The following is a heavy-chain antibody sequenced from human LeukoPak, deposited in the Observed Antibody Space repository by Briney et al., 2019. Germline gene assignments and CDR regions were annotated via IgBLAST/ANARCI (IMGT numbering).Heavy chain of an antibody. CDR1: GGSISSGDYY. CDR3: ARGALDMGYDY. Sequence: SETLSLTCTVSGGSISSGDYYWSWIRQPPGKGLEWIGYIYYSGSTNYNPSLKSRVTISVDTSKNQFSLKLSSVTAADTAVYYCARGALDMGYDYWGQGTLVTVSS. V-gene: IGHV4-61*08. D-gene: IGHD3-9*01. CDR2: IYYSGST. J-gene: IGHJ4*02.